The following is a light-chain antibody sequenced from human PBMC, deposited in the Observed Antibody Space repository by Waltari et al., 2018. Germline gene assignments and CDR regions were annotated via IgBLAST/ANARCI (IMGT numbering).Light chain of an antibody. CDR1: SSDVGANEF. CDR2: EVT. Sequence: QSALTQPASVSGSPGQSIAISCLGTSSDVGANEFLFWYQQHPGRPPKLMIHEVTKRPSGVSTRFSGSKSGNTASLTISGLQAEDEADYYCCSYTSIGPVLIGGGTKVTVL. CDR3: CSYTSIGPVL. V-gene: IGLV2-23*02. J-gene: IGLJ2*01.